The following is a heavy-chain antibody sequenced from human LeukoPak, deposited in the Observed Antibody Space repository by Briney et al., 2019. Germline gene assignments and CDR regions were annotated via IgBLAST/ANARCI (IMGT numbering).Heavy chain of an antibody. Sequence: SETLSLTCAVSGGSIRSYYWSWIRQPPGKGLEWIGHMYYTGTTNYNPSLKSRVTISVDTSKNQFSLKLSSVTAADTAVYYCARSFERYTTVAGTLDYWGQGTLVTVSS. CDR3: ARSFERYTTVAGTLDY. D-gene: IGHD6-19*01. CDR1: GGSIRSYY. J-gene: IGHJ4*02. V-gene: IGHV4-59*12. CDR2: MYYTGTT.